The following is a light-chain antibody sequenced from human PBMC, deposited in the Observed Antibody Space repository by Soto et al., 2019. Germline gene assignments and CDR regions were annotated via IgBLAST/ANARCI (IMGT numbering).Light chain of an antibody. CDR1: QSVSSK. V-gene: IGKV3-15*01. J-gene: IGKJ1*01. CDR2: GAS. Sequence: IVRTQSPATLSLSPGERATLSCKTSQSVSSKLAWYQQKPGQAPRLLLYGASTRATGIPARFSGSGSGTELTLTISSLQSEDFAVYYCQQYNNWPRWTFGQGTKVDIK. CDR3: QQYNNWPRWT.